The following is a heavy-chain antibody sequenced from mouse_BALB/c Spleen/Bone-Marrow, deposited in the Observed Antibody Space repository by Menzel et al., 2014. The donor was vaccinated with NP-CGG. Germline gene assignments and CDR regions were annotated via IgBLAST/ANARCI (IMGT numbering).Heavy chain of an antibody. CDR1: GYAFTNYW. CDR3: ARELVRGMDY. CDR2: INPGSGGI. D-gene: IGHD1-1*01. Sequence: LVESGAELVRPGTSMKVSCKASGYAFTNYWIEWIKQRPGQGLEWIGVINPGSGGINYNEKFKGKATLTADKSSSTAYMQLSSLTSDDSAVYFCARELVRGMDYWGQGTSVTVSS. J-gene: IGHJ4*01. V-gene: IGHV1-54*01.